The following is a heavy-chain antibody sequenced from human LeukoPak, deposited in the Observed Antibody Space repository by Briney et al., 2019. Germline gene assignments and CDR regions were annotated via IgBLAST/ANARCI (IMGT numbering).Heavy chain of an antibody. CDR1: GYTFTSFG. V-gene: IGHV1-18*01. CDR2: ISAYNGNT. CDR3: ARVGYCSGGGCYSYWYFDL. Sequence: GASVKVSCKASGYTFTSFGVTWVRQAPGQGLEWMGWISAYNGNTNCAQKLQGRVTMTTDTSTSTVYMELRSLRSDDTAVYYCARVGYCSGGGCYSYWYFDLWGRGTLVTVSS. J-gene: IGHJ2*01. D-gene: IGHD2-15*01.